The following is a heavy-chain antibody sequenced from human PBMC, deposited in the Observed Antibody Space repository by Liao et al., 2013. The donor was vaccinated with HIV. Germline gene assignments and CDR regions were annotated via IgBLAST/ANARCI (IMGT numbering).Heavy chain of an antibody. J-gene: IGHJ4*02. CDR2: IHYSGST. CDR1: DGSISIYY. D-gene: IGHD5-12*01. Sequence: QVQLQESGPGLVKPSETLSLTCTVSDGSISIYYWSWIRQPPGKGLEWIGNIHYSGSTNYNPSLKSRVTISVDTSKHQFSLKLSSVTAADTAIFYCARGEVATSFDYWGQGTLVTVSS. V-gene: IGHV4-59*01. CDR3: ARGEVATSFDY.